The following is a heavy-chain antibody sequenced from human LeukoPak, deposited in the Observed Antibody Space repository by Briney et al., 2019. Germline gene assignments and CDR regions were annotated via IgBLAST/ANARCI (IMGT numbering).Heavy chain of an antibody. V-gene: IGHV5-51*01. J-gene: IGHJ3*02. Sequence: GESLKISCKGSGYSFTSYWIGCVRQMPGKGREWMGIIYPGDSDTRYSPSFQGQVTISADKSISTAYLQWSSLKASDTAMYYCARHHGELPYAFDIWGQGTMVTVSS. CDR2: IYPGDSDT. D-gene: IGHD1-26*01. CDR3: ARHHGELPYAFDI. CDR1: GYSFTSYW.